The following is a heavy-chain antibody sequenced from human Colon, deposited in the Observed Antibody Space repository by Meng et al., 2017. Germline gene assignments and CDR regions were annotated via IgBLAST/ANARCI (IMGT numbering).Heavy chain of an antibody. CDR2: IYHSGST. CDR3: ARGRLNYYVSGSYFDY. V-gene: IGHV4-4*02. Sequence: SETLSLTCAVSGGSISSSNWWSWVRQPPGKGLEWMGEIYHSGSTNYNTSLKSRVTISVDKSKNQFSLKLSSVTAADTAVYYCARGRLNYYVSGSYFDYWGQGTLVTVSS. J-gene: IGHJ4*02. D-gene: IGHD3-10*01. CDR1: GGSISSSNW.